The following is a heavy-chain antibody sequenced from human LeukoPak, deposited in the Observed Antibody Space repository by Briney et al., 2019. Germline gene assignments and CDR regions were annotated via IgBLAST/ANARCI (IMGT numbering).Heavy chain of an antibody. CDR2: IYYSGST. J-gene: IGHJ3*02. CDR1: GGSISSYY. D-gene: IGHD3-3*01. Sequence: PSETLSLTCTVSGGSISSYYWSWIRQPPGKGLEWIGYIYYSGSTNYNPSLKSRVTISVDTSKNKFSLKLSSVTAADTAVYYCARVLSYYDFWSGGGWLGAFDIWGQGTMVTVSS. V-gene: IGHV4-59*01. CDR3: ARVLSYYDFWSGGGWLGAFDI.